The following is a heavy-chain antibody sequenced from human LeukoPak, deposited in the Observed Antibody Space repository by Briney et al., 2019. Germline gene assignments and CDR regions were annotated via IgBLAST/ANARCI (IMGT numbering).Heavy chain of an antibody. J-gene: IGHJ2*01. V-gene: IGHV3-23*01. CDR3: ARNVSGQYFDI. CDR2: ISGSGDST. Sequence: GGSLRLSCAASGFIFSSYAMNWVRQAPGKGLECISAISGSGDSTYYADSVKGRFTISRDNSKNTLYLQMNSLSAEDTAVYYCARNVSGQYFDIWGRGTLVPVSS. CDR1: GFIFSSYA. D-gene: IGHD2/OR15-2a*01.